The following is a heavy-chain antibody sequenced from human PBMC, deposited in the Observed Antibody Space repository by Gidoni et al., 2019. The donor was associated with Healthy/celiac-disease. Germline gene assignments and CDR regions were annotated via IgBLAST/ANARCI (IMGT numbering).Heavy chain of an antibody. CDR1: GFTFSSYS. V-gene: IGHV3-21*01. CDR3: ARGRSGYGAVDY. Sequence: EVQLVESGGGLVKPGGSLRLSCAASGFTFSSYSMNWVRQAPGKGLEWVSSISSSSSYIYYADSVKGRVTISRDNAKNSLYLQMNSLRAEDTAVYYCARGRSGYGAVDYWGQGTLVTVSS. J-gene: IGHJ4*02. CDR2: ISSSSSYI. D-gene: IGHD5-12*01.